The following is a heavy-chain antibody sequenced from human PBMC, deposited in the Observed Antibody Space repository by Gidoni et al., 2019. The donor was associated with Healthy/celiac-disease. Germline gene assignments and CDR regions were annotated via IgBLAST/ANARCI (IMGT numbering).Heavy chain of an antibody. J-gene: IGHJ4*02. Sequence: EVQLVESGGGLVKPGGSLRLSCAASGFTFSSYSMNWVRQAPGKGLEWVSAISSSSSYIYYADSVKCRFTNSRDNAKNSLYLQMNSLRAEDTAVYYCARLVAGPLDYWGQGTLVTVSS. CDR2: ISSSSSYI. D-gene: IGHD6-19*01. CDR3: ARLVAGPLDY. V-gene: IGHV3-21*01. CDR1: GFTFSSYS.